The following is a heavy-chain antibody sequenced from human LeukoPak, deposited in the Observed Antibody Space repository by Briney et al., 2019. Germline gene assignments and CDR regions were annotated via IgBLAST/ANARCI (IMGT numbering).Heavy chain of an antibody. V-gene: IGHV5-10-1*01. J-gene: IGHJ3*02. CDR2: IDPSDSYT. CDR1: GYSFTSYW. CDR3: ARQTNDIHEAFDI. D-gene: IGHD3-9*01. Sequence: GESLKISCKGSGYSFTSYWISWVRQMPGKGLEWMGRIDPSDSYTNYSPSFQGHVTISADKSISTAYLQWSSLKASDTAMYYCARQTNDIHEAFDIWGQGTMVTVSS.